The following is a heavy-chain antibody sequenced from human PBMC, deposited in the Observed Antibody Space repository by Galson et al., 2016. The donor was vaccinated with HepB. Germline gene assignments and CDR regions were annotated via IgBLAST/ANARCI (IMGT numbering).Heavy chain of an antibody. CDR3: ARGGYSYGYGDEY. J-gene: IGHJ4*02. D-gene: IGHD5-18*01. V-gene: IGHV4-31*03. CDR1: GDSVTTGGYY. CDR2: IYSRVVT. Sequence: TLSLTCNVSGDSVTTGGYYWSWIRQHPGKGLEWIGYIYSRVVTFYTPSLRSRVEISVDTSKNQFSLKLSYVTAADTAFYYCARGGYSYGYGDEYWGQGILVTVSS.